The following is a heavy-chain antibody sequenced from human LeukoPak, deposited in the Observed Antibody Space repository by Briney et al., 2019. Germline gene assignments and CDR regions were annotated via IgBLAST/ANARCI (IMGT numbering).Heavy chain of an antibody. Sequence: TGASLRLSCAASGFTFNSYGMSWVRQAPGKGLEWVSVISGSGGSTYYADSVKGRFTISRDNSKNRLYLQMNSLRAEDAAVYYCARERAGIWDSFDYWGQGTLVTVSS. CDR2: ISGSGGST. J-gene: IGHJ4*02. V-gene: IGHV3-23*01. CDR3: ARERAGIWDSFDY. CDR1: GFTFNSYG. D-gene: IGHD3-10*01.